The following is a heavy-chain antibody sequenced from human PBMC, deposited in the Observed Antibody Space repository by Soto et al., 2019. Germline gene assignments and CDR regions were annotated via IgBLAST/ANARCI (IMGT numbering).Heavy chain of an antibody. Sequence: GWSLRLSCAASGFTFSSYAMSWVRQAPGKGLEWVSAISGSGGSTYYADSVKGRFTISRDNSKNTLYLQMNSLRAEDTAVYYCAKDPAPVDTAMVSLFDPWGQGTLVIVSS. CDR1: GFTFSSYA. D-gene: IGHD5-18*01. CDR3: AKDPAPVDTAMVSLFDP. CDR2: ISGSGGST. V-gene: IGHV3-23*01. J-gene: IGHJ5*02.